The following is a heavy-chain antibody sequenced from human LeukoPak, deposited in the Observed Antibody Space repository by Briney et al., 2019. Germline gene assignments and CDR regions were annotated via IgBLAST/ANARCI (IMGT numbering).Heavy chain of an antibody. CDR2: IKQDGSEK. D-gene: IGHD3-22*01. CDR3: ARGNHNYQWYYYDSSGSPLWY. CDR1: GFTFSSYW. Sequence: PGGSLRLTCAASGFTFSSYWMSWVRQAPGKGLEWVANIKQDGSEKYYVDSVKGRFTTSRDNAKNSLYLQMNSLRAEDTAVYYCARGNHNYQWYYYDSSGSPLWYWGQGTLVTVSS. V-gene: IGHV3-7*01. J-gene: IGHJ4*02.